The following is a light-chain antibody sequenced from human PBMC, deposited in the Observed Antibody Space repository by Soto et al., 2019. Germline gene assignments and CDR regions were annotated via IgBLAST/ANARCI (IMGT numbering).Light chain of an antibody. J-gene: IGLJ1*01. CDR1: SSNIGSNS. Sequence: QSALTQPPSASGTPGQRVSISCSGSSSNIGSNSVQWHQQLPGTAPNLLIYADNQRPSGVPDRFSGSKSGTSASLAITGLQSGDEADYYCAAWDDSLNGFAFGTGTKVTVL. CDR3: AAWDDSLNGFA. CDR2: ADN. V-gene: IGLV1-44*01.